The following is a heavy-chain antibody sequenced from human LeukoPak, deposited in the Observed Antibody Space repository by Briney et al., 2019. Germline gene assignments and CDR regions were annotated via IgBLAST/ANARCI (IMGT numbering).Heavy chain of an antibody. CDR3: ARWKMELQRNAFDF. V-gene: IGHV3-7*01. J-gene: IGHJ3*01. Sequence: GGSLRLSCAASGFTFRTYWMSWIRQAPGKGPEWVADINQGGGEQYYVHSVKGRFTLSRDNAQHAVFLQMNNLRADDTAVYYCARWKMELQRNAFDFWGQGTVVTVSS. D-gene: IGHD1-26*01. CDR1: GFTFRTYW. CDR2: INQGGGEQ.